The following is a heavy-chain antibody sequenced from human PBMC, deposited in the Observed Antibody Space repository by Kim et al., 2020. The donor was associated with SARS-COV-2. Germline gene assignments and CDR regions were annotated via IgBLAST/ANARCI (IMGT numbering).Heavy chain of an antibody. CDR3: ARDHYDYIWGSYRPYYFDY. V-gene: IGHV1-8*01. D-gene: IGHD3-16*02. CDR1: GYTFTSYD. J-gene: IGHJ4*02. Sequence: ASVKVSCKASGYTFTSYDINWVRQATGQGLEWMGWMNPNSGNTGYAQKFQGRVTMTRNTSISTAYMELSSLRSEDTAVYYCARDHYDYIWGSYRPYYFDYWGQGTLVTVSS. CDR2: MNPNSGNT.